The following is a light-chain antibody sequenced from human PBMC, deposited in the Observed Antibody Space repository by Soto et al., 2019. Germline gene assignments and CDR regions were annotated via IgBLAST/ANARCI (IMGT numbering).Light chain of an antibody. CDR2: ATS. CDR1: QSVGNN. CDR3: QQYGDWPLT. J-gene: IGKJ4*01. Sequence: EIVVTQSPATLSVSPGERATLSCRASQSVGNNFAWYQQTPGQAPRLLIFATSTRATGVPARFSGSGSGTEFTLTISRLQSEDFSVYYCQQYGDWPLTFGGGAKVEIE. V-gene: IGKV3-15*01.